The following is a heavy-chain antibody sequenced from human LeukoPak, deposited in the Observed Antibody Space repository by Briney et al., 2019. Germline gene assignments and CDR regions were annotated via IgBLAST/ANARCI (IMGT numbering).Heavy chain of an antibody. CDR1: GYTFTGYY. Sequence: ASVKVSCKASGYTFTGYYMYWVRQAPGQGLEWMGWINPNSGGTNYAQKFQGRVTMTRDTSISTAYMELSRLRSDDTAVYYCASLEISGYSSSWYDYWGQGTLATVSS. J-gene: IGHJ4*02. CDR3: ASLEISGYSSSWYDY. D-gene: IGHD6-13*01. V-gene: IGHV1-2*02. CDR2: INPNSGGT.